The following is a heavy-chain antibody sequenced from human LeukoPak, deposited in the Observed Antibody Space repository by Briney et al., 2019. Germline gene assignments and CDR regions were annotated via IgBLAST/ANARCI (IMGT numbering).Heavy chain of an antibody. CDR2: ITYNSGTI. CDR3: ARDSGYSYADDY. Sequence: PGGSLRLSCAASGFTFRSYAMQWVRQAPGKGLEWVSYITYNSGTIFYADSVKGRFTISRDNAKNSVYLQVSSLRDEDTAVYYCARDSGYSYADDYWGQGTLVTVSS. CDR1: GFTFRSYA. J-gene: IGHJ4*02. D-gene: IGHD5-18*01. V-gene: IGHV3-48*02.